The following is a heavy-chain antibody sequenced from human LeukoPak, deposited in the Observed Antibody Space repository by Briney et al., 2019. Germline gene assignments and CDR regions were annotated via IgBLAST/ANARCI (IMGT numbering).Heavy chain of an antibody. CDR2: IYYSGSA. CDR1: GASISGSGFY. J-gene: IGHJ4*02. D-gene: IGHD1-26*01. V-gene: IGHV4-39*01. Sequence: SSETLSLTCTVSGASISGSGFYWGWIRQPPGKGLEWIGNIYYSGSAYYNASLESRVTISIDTSKNQFSLKLNSVTAADTAMYYCAKSGGYGLIDYWGQGTLVTVSS. CDR3: AKSGGYGLIDY.